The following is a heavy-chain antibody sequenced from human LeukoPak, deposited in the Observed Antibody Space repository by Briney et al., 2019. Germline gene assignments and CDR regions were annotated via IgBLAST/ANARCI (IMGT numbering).Heavy chain of an antibody. CDR2: ITSSDSTT. CDR3: AKGAIAALNAYFDY. V-gene: IGHV3-48*03. CDR1: GFTFSSYE. Sequence: GGSLRLSCVASGFTFSSYEMNWVRQAPGKGLEWLSYITSSDSTTHYADSVKGRFTISRDDAQNSLYLQMNSLRVEDTAVYYCAKGAIAALNAYFDYWGQGTLVTVSS. J-gene: IGHJ4*02. D-gene: IGHD2-15*01.